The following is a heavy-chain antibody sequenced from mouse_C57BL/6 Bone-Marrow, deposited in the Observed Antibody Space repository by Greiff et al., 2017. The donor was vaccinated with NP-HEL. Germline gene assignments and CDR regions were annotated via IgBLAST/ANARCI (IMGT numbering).Heavy chain of an antibody. CDR3: AGYDYDGV. V-gene: IGHV14-3*01. J-gene: IGHJ1*03. CDR1: RFNIKNTY. CDR2: IDLANGNT. D-gene: IGHD2-4*01. Sequence: VQLQQSVAELVRPGASVKLSCTASRFNIKNTYMHWVKRRPEQGLEWVGRIDLANGNTKYAPKFQGKATITADTSSNTAYLQRSSLTSEDTAVYYCAGYDYDGVWGTGTTVTVSS.